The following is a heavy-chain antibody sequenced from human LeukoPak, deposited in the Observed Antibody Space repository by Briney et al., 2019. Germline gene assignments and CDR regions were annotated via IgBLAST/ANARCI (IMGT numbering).Heavy chain of an antibody. J-gene: IGHJ3*02. CDR3: ARVDDSSEAFDI. CDR1: GFTFSSYS. D-gene: IGHD3-22*01. V-gene: IGHV3-21*01. CDR2: ISSSSSYI. Sequence: GGSLRLSCAASGFTFSSYSMNWVRQAPGKGLEWVSSISSSSSYIYYADSVKGRFTISRGNAKNSLYLQMNSLRAEDTAVYYCARVDDSSEAFDIWGQGTMVTVSS.